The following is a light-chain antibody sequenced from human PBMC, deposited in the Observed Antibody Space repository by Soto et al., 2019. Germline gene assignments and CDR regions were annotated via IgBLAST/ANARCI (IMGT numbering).Light chain of an antibody. V-gene: IGKV3-11*01. Sequence: EIVLTQSPATLSLSPGERATLSCRVSQSVSSYLAWYQQKPGQAPRLLIYDASNRATGIPARFSGSGSGTDVTLTISRLEPEDFAVYYCHQRSNWPPTFGEGTKVEIK. CDR3: HQRSNWPPT. CDR1: QSVSSY. CDR2: DAS. J-gene: IGKJ1*01.